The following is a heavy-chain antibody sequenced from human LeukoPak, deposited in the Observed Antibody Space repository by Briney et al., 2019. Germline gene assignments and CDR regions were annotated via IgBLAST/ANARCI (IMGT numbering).Heavy chain of an antibody. V-gene: IGHV4-38-2*01. CDR3: ARVWWRHPPMVRGGSPLDY. D-gene: IGHD3-10*01. Sequence: KTSETLSLTCAVSGYSISGGYYWGWIRQPPGKGLEWIGSINHSGSTNYNPSLKSRVTISVDTSKNQFSLKLSSVTAADTAVYYCARVWWRHPPMVRGGSPLDYWGQGTLVTVSS. CDR2: INHSGST. CDR1: GYSISGGYY. J-gene: IGHJ4*02.